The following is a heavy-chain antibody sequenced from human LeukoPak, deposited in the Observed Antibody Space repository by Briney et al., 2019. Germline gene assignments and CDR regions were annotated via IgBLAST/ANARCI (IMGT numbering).Heavy chain of an antibody. V-gene: IGHV3-30*03. Sequence: PGGSLRLSCAASGFTFSSYSMNWVRQAPGKGLEWVAVISYDGSNKYYADSVKGRFTISRDNSKNTLYLQMNSLRAEDTAVYYCAREGDGGYGAYFDYWGQGTLVTVSS. D-gene: IGHD4-17*01. CDR1: GFTFSSYS. J-gene: IGHJ4*02. CDR2: ISYDGSNK. CDR3: AREGDGGYGAYFDY.